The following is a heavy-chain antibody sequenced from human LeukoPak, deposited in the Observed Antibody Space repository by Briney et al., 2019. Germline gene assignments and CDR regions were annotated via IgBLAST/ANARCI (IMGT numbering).Heavy chain of an antibody. CDR3: ASAWSY. Sequence: GGSLRLSCVASGFTFSSYWMHWVRQDPGKGRVWGSYISRDGRTRIYAESVKGRFTISRDKGKNTLYLQMNSLRVEDTAVYFCASAWSYWGQGALVTVSS. D-gene: IGHD1-1*01. V-gene: IGHV3-74*01. CDR1: GFTFSSYW. J-gene: IGHJ4*02. CDR2: ISRDGRTR.